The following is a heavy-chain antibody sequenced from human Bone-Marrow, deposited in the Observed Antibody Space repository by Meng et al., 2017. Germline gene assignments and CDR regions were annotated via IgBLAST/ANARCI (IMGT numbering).Heavy chain of an antibody. J-gene: IGHJ3*02. V-gene: IGHV3-30*07. Sequence: LSLTCAASGFTFSSYAMHWVRQAPGEGLEWVAVISYDGSNKYYADSVKGRFTISRDNSKNTLYLQMNSLRAEDTAVYYCARWMGIPNAFDIWGQGTMVTVSS. D-gene: IGHD6-13*01. CDR1: GFTFSSYA. CDR2: ISYDGSNK. CDR3: ARWMGIPNAFDI.